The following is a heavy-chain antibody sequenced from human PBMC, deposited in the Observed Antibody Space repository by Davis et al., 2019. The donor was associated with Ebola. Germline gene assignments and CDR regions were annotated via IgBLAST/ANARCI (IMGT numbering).Heavy chain of an antibody. CDR2: ISSSSSTI. D-gene: IGHD1-7*01. CDR3: ARDLRRIGHRWNSEGYYYYGMDV. V-gene: IGHV3-48*02. CDR1: GFTFSSYS. J-gene: IGHJ6*02. Sequence: PGGSLRLSCAASGFTFSSYSMNWVRQAPGKGLEWVSYISSSSSTIYYADSVKGRFTISRDNAKNSLYLQMNSLRDEDTAVYYCARDLRRIGHRWNSEGYYYYGMDVWGQGTTVTVSS.